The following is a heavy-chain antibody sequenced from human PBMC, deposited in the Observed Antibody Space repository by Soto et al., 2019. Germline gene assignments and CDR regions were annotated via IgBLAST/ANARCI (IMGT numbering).Heavy chain of an antibody. CDR1: GFTFDSYW. CDR3: ARDEYYDFWSGYLPPVYKAFDI. CDR2: IKQDGSEK. V-gene: IGHV3-7*01. J-gene: IGHJ3*02. Sequence: GGSLRLSCAASGFTFDSYWMTWVRQAPGKGLECVADIKQDGSEKYYVDSVKGRFTISRDNAKNSVYLQMNSLRAEDTAVYYCARDEYYDFWSGYLPPVYKAFDIWGQGT. D-gene: IGHD3-3*01.